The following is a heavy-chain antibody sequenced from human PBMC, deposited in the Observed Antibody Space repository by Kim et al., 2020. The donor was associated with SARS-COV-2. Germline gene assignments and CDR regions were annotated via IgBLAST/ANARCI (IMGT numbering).Heavy chain of an antibody. J-gene: IGHJ6*01. CDR2: INHSGST. CDR3: ARVEYNWNDPLGYYYGMDV. V-gene: IGHV4-34*01. CDR1: GGSFSGYY. Sequence: SETLSLTCAVYGGSFSGYYWSWIRQPPGKGLEWIGEINHSGSTNYNPSLKSRVTISVDTSKNQFSLKLSSVTAADTAVYYCARVEYNWNDPLGYYYGMDV. D-gene: IGHD1-1*01.